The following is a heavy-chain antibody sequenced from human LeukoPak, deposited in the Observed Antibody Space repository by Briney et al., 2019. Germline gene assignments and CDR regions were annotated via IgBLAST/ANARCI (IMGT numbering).Heavy chain of an antibody. CDR2: IWHDGSRK. Sequence: GGSLRLSCAASGFTLSNYGMHWVRQAPGKGLEWVAAIWHDGSRKYYAESVKGRFTISRDNARNTVYVQLDSLRAEDTAVYYCARDEGDSSGYYPGLWGQGTLVTVSS. CDR3: ARDEGDSSGYYPGL. CDR1: GFTLSNYG. J-gene: IGHJ1*01. D-gene: IGHD3-22*01. V-gene: IGHV3-33*01.